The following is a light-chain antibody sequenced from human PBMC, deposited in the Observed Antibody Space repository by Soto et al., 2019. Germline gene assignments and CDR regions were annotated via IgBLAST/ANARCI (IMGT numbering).Light chain of an antibody. CDR2: DAS. CDR1: QGVKSW. V-gene: IGKV1-5*01. J-gene: IGKJ4*01. Sequence: GESVSRCSPASQGVKSWLAWYQQKPGTAPKLLIYDASTLESGVPSRFSGSVSGTEFTLTISSLQPDDFATFSCQQYDDYPLTFGGGTKVDIK. CDR3: QQYDDYPLT.